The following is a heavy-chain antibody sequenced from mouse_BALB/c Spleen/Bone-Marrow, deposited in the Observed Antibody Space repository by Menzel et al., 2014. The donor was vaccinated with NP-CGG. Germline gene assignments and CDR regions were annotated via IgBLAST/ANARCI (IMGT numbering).Heavy chain of an antibody. CDR1: GYTYTDYV. Sequence: VQLQQSGPELVKPGASVKMSCKASGYTYTDYVISWLKQRTGQGLEWIGETDPGRGSSFYNERFKAKATLTADKSANTAYMQLSSLTSEDSAVYFCARDGNYAVLDYWGQGTSVTASS. CDR2: TDPGRGSS. CDR3: ARDGNYAVLDY. J-gene: IGHJ4*01. D-gene: IGHD2-1*01. V-gene: IGHV1-77*01.